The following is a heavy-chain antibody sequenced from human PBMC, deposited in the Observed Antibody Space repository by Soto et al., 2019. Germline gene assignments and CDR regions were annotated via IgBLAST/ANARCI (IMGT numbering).Heavy chain of an antibody. CDR2: IKSKTDGGTT. D-gene: IGHD2-2*01. CDR1: GFTFSNAW. Sequence: EVQLVESGGGLVKPGGSLRLSCAASGFTFSNAWMSWVRQAPGKRLEWVGRIKSKTDGGTTDYAAPVKGRFTISRDDSKNTLYLQMNSLKTEDTAVYYCTTGVCTSCSLDYYGMDVWGQGTTVTVSS. V-gene: IGHV3-15*01. J-gene: IGHJ6*02. CDR3: TTGVCTSCSLDYYGMDV.